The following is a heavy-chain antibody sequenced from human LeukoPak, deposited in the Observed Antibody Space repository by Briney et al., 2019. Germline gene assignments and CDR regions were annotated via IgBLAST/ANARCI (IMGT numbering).Heavy chain of an antibody. V-gene: IGHV3-23*01. CDR2: ISGSGGST. J-gene: IGHJ6*02. CDR1: GFIFSSFG. D-gene: IGHD6-19*01. Sequence: GGSLRLSCAASGFIFSSFGMNWVRQAPGKGLEWVSAISGSGGSTYYADSVKGRFTISRDNSKNTLYLQMNSLRAEDTAIYYCAKGRIAVAPYYGMDVWGRGTTVSVSS. CDR3: AKGRIAVAPYYGMDV.